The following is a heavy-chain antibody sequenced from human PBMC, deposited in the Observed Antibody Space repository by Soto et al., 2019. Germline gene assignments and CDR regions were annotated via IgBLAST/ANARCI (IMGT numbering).Heavy chain of an antibody. CDR3: ARVEGSNFWSPKPYRGWFDP. J-gene: IGHJ5*02. CDR1: GGSISSYY. Sequence: SETLSLTCTVSGGSISSYYWSWIRQPPGKGLEWIGYIYYSGSTNYNPSLKSRVTISVDTSKNQFSLKLSSVTAADTAVYYCARVEGSNFWSPKPYRGWFDPWGQGTLVTVSS. D-gene: IGHD3-3*01. V-gene: IGHV4-59*01. CDR2: IYYSGST.